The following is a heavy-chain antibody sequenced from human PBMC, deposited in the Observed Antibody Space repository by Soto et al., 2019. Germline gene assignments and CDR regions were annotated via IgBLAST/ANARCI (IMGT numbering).Heavy chain of an antibody. CDR1: GGTFSTYS. J-gene: IGHJ5*02. CDR3: ARGATHGSSWYFWFDP. CDR2: IIPLFGTT. D-gene: IGHD6-13*01. Sequence: QMQLVQSGAEVRMPGSSVKVSCKASGGTFSTYSINWVRQAPGQGLEWMGGIIPLFGTTSYAQKFKGRVTITADESTSIAYMELSSLRAEDAAVYYCARGATHGSSWYFWFDPWGQGTLVTVSS. V-gene: IGHV1-69*01.